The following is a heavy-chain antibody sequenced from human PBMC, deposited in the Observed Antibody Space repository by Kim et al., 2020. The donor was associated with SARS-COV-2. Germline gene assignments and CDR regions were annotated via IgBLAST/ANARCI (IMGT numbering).Heavy chain of an antibody. D-gene: IGHD1-26*01. Sequence: GGSLRLSCTASGFNFGDYAISWFRQAPGKGLEWVGFIRRKDYRGTREYAASVKGRFTISRDDSKRIAYLQMNNLKIEDTALYYFSTDVGRYGASDVWGQGPMVTVSS. CDR2: IRRKDYRGTR. CDR3: STDVGRYGASDV. CDR1: GFNFGDYA. J-gene: IGHJ3*01. V-gene: IGHV3-49*03.